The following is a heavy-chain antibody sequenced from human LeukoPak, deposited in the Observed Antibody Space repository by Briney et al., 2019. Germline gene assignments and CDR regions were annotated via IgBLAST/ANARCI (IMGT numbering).Heavy chain of an antibody. CDR2: INAGNGNT. V-gene: IGHV1-3*01. Sequence: GASVKLSCKASGYTFTTYAMHWVRQAPGQRLEWMGWINAGNGNTKYSQKFQGRVTITRHTSASTAYTELSSLRSEDTAVYYCARLYYYGSGSYFNLDYWGQGTLVTVSS. CDR1: GYTFTTYA. CDR3: ARLYYYGSGSYFNLDY. J-gene: IGHJ4*02. D-gene: IGHD3-10*01.